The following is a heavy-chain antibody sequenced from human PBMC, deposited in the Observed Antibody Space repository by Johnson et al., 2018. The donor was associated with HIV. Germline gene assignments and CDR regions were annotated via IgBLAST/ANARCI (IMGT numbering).Heavy chain of an antibody. V-gene: IGHV3-30*04. CDR1: RFTFSSYA. CDR3: ARTYYYDSSGYYVGAFDI. D-gene: IGHD3-22*01. CDR2: ISYDGSNK. Sequence: QVQLVESGGGVVQPGRSLRLSCAASRFTFSSYAMHWVRQAPGKGLEWVAVISYDGSNKYYADSVKGRFTISRDNSQNSLYLQMNSLRAEDTAVYYCARTYYYDSSGYYVGAFDIWGQGTMVTVSS. J-gene: IGHJ3*02.